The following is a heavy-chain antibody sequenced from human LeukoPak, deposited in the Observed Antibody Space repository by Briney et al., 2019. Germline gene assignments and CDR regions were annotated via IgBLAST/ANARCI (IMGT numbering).Heavy chain of an antibody. D-gene: IGHD5-12*01. Sequence: SETLSLTCAVSGASISSTPYYWGWIRQPPGKGLEWIGSIYHSGSTYYNPSLKSRVTIAVETSKNQFSLKLSSVTAADKAVYYCARSCRILDIVATIRARLGGNGFDIWGQGTMVTVSS. CDR2: IYHSGST. V-gene: IGHV4-39*07. CDR3: ARSCRILDIVATIRARLGGNGFDI. CDR1: GASISSTPYY. J-gene: IGHJ3*02.